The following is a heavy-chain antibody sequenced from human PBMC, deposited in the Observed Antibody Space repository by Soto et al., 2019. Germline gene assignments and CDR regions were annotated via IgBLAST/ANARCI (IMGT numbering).Heavy chain of an antibody. CDR1: GGSISSGGYY. J-gene: IGHJ5*02. CDR3: ARVGGRDPRYNWFDP. V-gene: IGHV4-31*03. D-gene: IGHD2-15*01. Sequence: QVQLQESGPGLVKPSQTLSLTCTVSGGSISSGGYYWSWIHQPPGNGLEWIGYIYYSGSTYYNPSLKSRVTISVDTSKNQFSLKLTSVTAADTAVYYCARVGGRDPRYNWFDPWGQGTLVTVSS. CDR2: IYYSGST.